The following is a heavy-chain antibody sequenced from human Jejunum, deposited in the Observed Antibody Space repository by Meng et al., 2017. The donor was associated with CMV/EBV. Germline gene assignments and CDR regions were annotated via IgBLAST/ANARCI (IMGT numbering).Heavy chain of an antibody. Sequence: YWIGWVRQLPGRGLEWMGIIHPYDSDTRYSPSFQGQVTISVDYSINTAYLQTSSLKASDTAIYYCARGGTYNFWTTYFSFPFDSWGQGTPVTVSS. V-gene: IGHV5-51*01. CDR3: ARGGTYNFWTTYFSFPFDS. CDR1: YW. CDR2: IHPYDSDT. J-gene: IGHJ4*02. D-gene: IGHD3/OR15-3a*01.